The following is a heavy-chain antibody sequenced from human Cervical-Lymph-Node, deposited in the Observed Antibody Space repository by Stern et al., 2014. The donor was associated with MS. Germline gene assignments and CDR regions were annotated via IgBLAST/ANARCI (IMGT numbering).Heavy chain of an antibody. V-gene: IGHV3-9*01. J-gene: IGHJ6*02. CDR2: ISWNSGSI. Sequence: VQLVQSGGGLVQPGRSLRLSCAASGFTFDDYAMHWVRQAPGKGLEWVSGISWNSGSIGYADSVRGRFTISRDNAKNSLYLQMNSLRAEDTALYYCAKDIYSSLDYYYDMDVWGQGTTVTVSS. CDR1: GFTFDDYA. D-gene: IGHD6-13*01. CDR3: AKDIYSSLDYYYDMDV.